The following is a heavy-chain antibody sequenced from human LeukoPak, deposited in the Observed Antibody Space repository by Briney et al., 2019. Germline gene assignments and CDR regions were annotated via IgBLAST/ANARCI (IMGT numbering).Heavy chain of an antibody. V-gene: IGHV1-2*02. CDR3: ARAGAVAVAGTGGNWFDP. CDR1: GYTFTGYY. Sequence: ASVKVSCKASGYTFTGYYMHWVRQAPGQGLEWMGWINPNSGGTNYAQKFQGRVTMTRDTSISTAYMELSRLRSDGTAVYYCARAGAVAVAGTGGNWFDPWGQGTLVTVSS. D-gene: IGHD6-19*01. CDR2: INPNSGGT. J-gene: IGHJ5*02.